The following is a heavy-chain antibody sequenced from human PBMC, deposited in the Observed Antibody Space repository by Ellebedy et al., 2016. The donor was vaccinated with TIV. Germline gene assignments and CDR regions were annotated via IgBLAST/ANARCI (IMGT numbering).Heavy chain of an antibody. CDR2: VNPNSGDT. CDR1: GYTFTKYN. CDR3: AREDAFDI. V-gene: IGHV1-8*01. Sequence: AASVKVSCKASGYTFTKYNINWARQSTGQGLEWMGWVNPNSGDTDYAQKFRDRVTMTRDTSTNTAYLELSSLRSEDTAVYYGAREDAFDIWGQGTMVTVSS. J-gene: IGHJ3*02.